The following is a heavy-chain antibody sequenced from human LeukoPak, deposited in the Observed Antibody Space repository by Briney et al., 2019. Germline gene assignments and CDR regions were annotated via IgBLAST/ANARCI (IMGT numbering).Heavy chain of an antibody. V-gene: IGHV4-39*02. CDR1: GGSISSSGYY. D-gene: IGHD3-9*01. CDR2: FFYSGST. Sequence: PSETLSLTCTVSGGSISSSGYYWGWIRQPPGKGLEWIVSFFYSGSTYYNPSLKSRVTISVDTSKNQFSLRLSSVTAADTAVYYCARARGRYIDFLDYWGQGTLITVSS. CDR3: ARARGRYIDFLDY. J-gene: IGHJ4*02.